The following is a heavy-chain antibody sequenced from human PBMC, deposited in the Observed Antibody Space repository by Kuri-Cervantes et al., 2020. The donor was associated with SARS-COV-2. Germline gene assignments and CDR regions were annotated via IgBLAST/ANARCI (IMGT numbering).Heavy chain of an antibody. Sequence: GGSLRLSCAASGFTFSSYGMHWVRQAPGKGLEWVAVIWYDGNNKYYADSVKGRFTISRDDSKNTLYQQMNSLRVEDTAVYYCAREFHDFWSGYYGPYYFYAMDVWGQGTTVTVSS. J-gene: IGHJ6*02. D-gene: IGHD3-3*01. CDR3: AREFHDFWSGYYGPYYFYAMDV. CDR1: GFTFSSYG. CDR2: IWYDGNNK. V-gene: IGHV3-30*19.